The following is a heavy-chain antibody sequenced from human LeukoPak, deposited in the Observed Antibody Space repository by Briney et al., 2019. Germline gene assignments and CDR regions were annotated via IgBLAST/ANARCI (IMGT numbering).Heavy chain of an antibody. D-gene: IGHD3-10*01. V-gene: IGHV4-39*01. CDR3: ARNRYYYGSGNYGVPNWFDP. Sequence: SETLSLTCTVSGGSINSNSYYWGWIRQPPGKGLEWIGSIYYSGSTYYNPSLKSRVTISVDTSKNQFSLKLSSVTAADTAVYYCARNRYYYGSGNYGVPNWFDPWGQGTLVTVSS. CDR1: GGSINSNSYY. J-gene: IGHJ5*02. CDR2: IYYSGST.